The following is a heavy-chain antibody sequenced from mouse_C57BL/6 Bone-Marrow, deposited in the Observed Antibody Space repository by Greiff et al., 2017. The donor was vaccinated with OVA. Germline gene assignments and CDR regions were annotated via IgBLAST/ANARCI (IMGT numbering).Heavy chain of an antibody. CDR1: GYTFTSYW. Sequence: QVQLKQSGAELVRPGASVKMSCKASGYTFTSYWIHWVKQRPGQGLEWIGYIDPSIGNTNYNQKFKGKATLTADKSSSTAYMQLSSLTSEHSVVYQGIRGYSSDFWSTGAT. J-gene: IGHJ1*03. CDR3: IRGYSSDF. CDR2: IDPSIGNT. D-gene: IGHD5-2*01. V-gene: IGHV1-4*01.